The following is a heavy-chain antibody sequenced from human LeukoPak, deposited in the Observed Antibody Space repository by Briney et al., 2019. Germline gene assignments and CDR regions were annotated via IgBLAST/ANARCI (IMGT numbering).Heavy chain of an antibody. CDR3: ARSTRPRFSVVDY. J-gene: IGHJ4*02. CDR1: GGSISSYY. D-gene: IGHD2-21*01. V-gene: IGHV4-59*04. Sequence: PSETLSLTCTVSGGSISSYYWSWIRQPPGKGLEWIGSIHYSGGTYYNPSLKSRVTLSVDTSKNQFSLKLNSVTAADTAVYYCARSTRPRFSVVDYWGQGTLVTGSS. CDR2: IHYSGGT.